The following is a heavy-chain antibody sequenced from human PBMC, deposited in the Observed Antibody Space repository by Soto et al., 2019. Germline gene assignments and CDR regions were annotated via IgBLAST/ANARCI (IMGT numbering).Heavy chain of an antibody. CDR2: IYYSGST. CDR3: ARNTVATGYYGMDV. J-gene: IGHJ6*02. CDR1: GDSVSSGSYY. Sequence: QVQLQESGPGLVKPSETLSLTCTVSGDSVSSGSYYWSWIRQPPGKGLEWIGYIYYSGSTKYNPSLKTRVTISAHTSKNQFALKLSSVTAAVRAVYYCARNTVATGYYGMDVWGQGNTVTVSS. V-gene: IGHV4-61*01. D-gene: IGHD2-15*01.